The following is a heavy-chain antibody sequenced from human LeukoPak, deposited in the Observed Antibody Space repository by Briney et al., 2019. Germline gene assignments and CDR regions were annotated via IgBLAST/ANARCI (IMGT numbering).Heavy chain of an antibody. D-gene: IGHD2-21*01. Sequence: SVKVSCKASGGTFSSYAISWVRQAPGQGLEWMGGIIPIFGTANYAQKFQGRVAITADESTSTAYMELSSLRSEDTAVYYCARAKRILAYCGGDCYPFDYWGQGTLVTVSS. CDR1: GGTFSSYA. J-gene: IGHJ4*02. CDR3: ARAKRILAYCGGDCYPFDY. V-gene: IGHV1-69*01. CDR2: IIPIFGTA.